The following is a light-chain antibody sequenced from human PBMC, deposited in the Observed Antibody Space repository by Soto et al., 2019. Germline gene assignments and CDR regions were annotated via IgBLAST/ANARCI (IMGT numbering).Light chain of an antibody. CDR2: QDS. CDR1: KWGDKY. CDR3: QVWDSSSDHVV. Sequence: SYELTQPPSVSVSPGQTASITCSGDKWGDKYACWYQQKPGQSPVLVIYQDSKRPSGIPERFSGSNSGNTATLTISGTQAMDEADYYCQVWDSSSDHVVFGGGTKLTVL. V-gene: IGLV3-1*01. J-gene: IGLJ2*01.